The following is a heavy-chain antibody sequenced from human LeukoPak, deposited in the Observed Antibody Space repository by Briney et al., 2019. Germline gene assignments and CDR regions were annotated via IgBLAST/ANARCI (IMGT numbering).Heavy chain of an antibody. J-gene: IGHJ5*02. Sequence: GASVKVSCKASGYTFTSYDINWVRQATGQGLEWMGWMNPNSGNTGYAQKFQGRVTITRNTSISTANMELSSLRSEDTAVYYCARELWFGGNNAWFDPWGQGTLVTVSS. CDR3: ARELWFGGNNAWFDP. CDR1: GYTFTSYD. V-gene: IGHV1-8*03. CDR2: MNPNSGNT. D-gene: IGHD3-10*01.